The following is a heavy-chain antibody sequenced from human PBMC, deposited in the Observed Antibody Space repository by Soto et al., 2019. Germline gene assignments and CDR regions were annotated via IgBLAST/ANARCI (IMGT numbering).Heavy chain of an antibody. Sequence: GGSLRLSCAASGFTFSDYYMSWIRQAPGKGLEWVSYISSSGGTIYYADSVKGRCTISRDNAKNSLDLQMNSLRAEDTGVEYCARDWEWRVLVGTDAFDIWGQGTMVTVSS. D-gene: IGHD2-8*02. J-gene: IGHJ3*02. V-gene: IGHV3-11*01. CDR2: ISSSGGTI. CDR1: GFTFSDYY. CDR3: ARDWEWRVLVGTDAFDI.